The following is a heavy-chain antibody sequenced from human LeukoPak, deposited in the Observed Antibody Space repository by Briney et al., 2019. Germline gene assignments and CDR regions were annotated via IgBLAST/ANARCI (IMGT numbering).Heavy chain of an antibody. D-gene: IGHD5-18*01. CDR3: AGRPDTSMVAIFDY. CDR2: IIPIFGTA. CDR1: GGTFSSYA. Sequence: SVKVSCKASGGTFSSYAISWVRQAPGQGLEWMGGIIPIFGTANYAQKFQGRVTMTGDTSISTAYMELSRLSSDDTAVYFCAGRPDTSMVAIFDYWGQGTLVTISS. J-gene: IGHJ4*02. V-gene: IGHV1-69*06.